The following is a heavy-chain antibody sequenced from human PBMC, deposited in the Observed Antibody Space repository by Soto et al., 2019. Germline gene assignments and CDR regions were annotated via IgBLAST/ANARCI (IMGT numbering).Heavy chain of an antibody. CDR3: AIHSGSYGSDY. V-gene: IGHV4-39*01. J-gene: IGHJ4*02. Sequence: SETLSLTCTVSGGSISSSSYYWGWIRQPPGKGLEWIGSIYYSGSTYYNPSLKSRVTISVDTSKNQFSLKLSSVTAADTAVYYCAIHSGSYGSDYWGQGTLVTVSS. CDR2: IYYSGST. CDR1: GGSISSSSYY. D-gene: IGHD3-10*01.